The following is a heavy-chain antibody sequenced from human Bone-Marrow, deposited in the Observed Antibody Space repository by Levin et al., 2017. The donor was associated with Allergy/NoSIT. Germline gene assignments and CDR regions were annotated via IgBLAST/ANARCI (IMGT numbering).Heavy chain of an antibody. CDR1: GGSISSSNW. CDR3: ARDEPGIAAAGYYYYYMDV. V-gene: IGHV4-4*02. D-gene: IGHD6-13*01. Sequence: SETLSLTCAVSGGSISSSNWWSWVRQPPGKGLEWIGEIYHSGSTNYNPSLKSRVTISVDKSKNQFSLKLSSVTAADTAVYYCARDEPGIAAAGYYYYYMDVWGKGTTVTVSS. J-gene: IGHJ6*03. CDR2: IYHSGST.